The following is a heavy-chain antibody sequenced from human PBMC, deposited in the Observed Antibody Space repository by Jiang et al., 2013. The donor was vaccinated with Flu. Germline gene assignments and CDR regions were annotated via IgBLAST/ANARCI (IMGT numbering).Heavy chain of an antibody. CDR3: ARRNGSGRRYYGMDV. J-gene: IGHJ6*02. CDR2: IYYSGST. V-gene: IGHV4-39*07. Sequence: TCTVSGGSISSNTYYWGWIRQPPGKGLEWIGTIYYSGSTYYNPSLKSRVTISIDTSKNQFSLKLSSVTAADTAVYYCARRNGSGRRYYGMDVWGQGTTVTVSS. CDR1: GGSISSNTYY. D-gene: IGHD3-10*01.